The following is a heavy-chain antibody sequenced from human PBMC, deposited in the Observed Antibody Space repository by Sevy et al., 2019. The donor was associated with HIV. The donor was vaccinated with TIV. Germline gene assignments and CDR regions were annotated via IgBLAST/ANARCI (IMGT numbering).Heavy chain of an antibody. Sequence: SETLSLTCTVSGGSINSDHWNWIRQPPGKGLEWIGYVHYTGGTNYNPSLKNRVTISVDRTKNQFSLKLTSVTAADTAVYYCARLNDFDIWGQGTMVTVSS. CDR2: VHYTGGT. CDR3: ARLNDFDI. J-gene: IGHJ3*02. CDR1: GGSINSDH. V-gene: IGHV4-59*08.